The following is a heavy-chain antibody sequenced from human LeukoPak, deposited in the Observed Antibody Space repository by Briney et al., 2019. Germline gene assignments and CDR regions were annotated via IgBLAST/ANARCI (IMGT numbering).Heavy chain of an antibody. CDR1: GGSFSGYY. J-gene: IGHJ4*02. V-gene: IGHV4-34*01. CDR3: ASLQDILTGYSSDY. D-gene: IGHD3-9*01. CDR2: INHSGST. Sequence: PSETLSLTCAVYGGSFSGYYWSWIRQPPGKGLEWIGEINHSGSTNYNPSLKGRVTISVDTSKNQFSLKLSSVTAADTAVYYCASLQDILTGYSSDYWGREPWSPSPQ.